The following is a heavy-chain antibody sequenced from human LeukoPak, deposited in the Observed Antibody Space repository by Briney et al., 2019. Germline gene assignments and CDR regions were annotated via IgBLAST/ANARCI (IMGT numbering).Heavy chain of an antibody. J-gene: IGHJ6*03. Sequence: ASVKVSCKASGYTFTGYYMHWVRQAPGQGLEWMGWINPNSGGTNYAQKFQGRFTMTRDTSISTAYMELSRLRSDDTAVYYCAREYTFYYYYMDVWGKGTTVTVSS. CDR2: INPNSGGT. CDR3: AREYTFYYYYMDV. D-gene: IGHD2/OR15-2a*01. V-gene: IGHV1-2*02. CDR1: GYTFTGYY.